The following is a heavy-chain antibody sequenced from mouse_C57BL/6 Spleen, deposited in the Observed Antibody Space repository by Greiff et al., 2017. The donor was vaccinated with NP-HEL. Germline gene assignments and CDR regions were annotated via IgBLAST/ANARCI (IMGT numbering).Heavy chain of an antibody. D-gene: IGHD5-5*01. CDR2: IDPSDSYT. CDR1: GYTFTSYW. J-gene: IGHJ2*01. V-gene: IGHV1-50*01. CDR3: ARHESFYLYYFDY. Sequence: VQLQQPGAELVKPGASVKLSCKASGYTFTSYWMQWVKQRPGQGLEWIGEIDPSDSYTNYNQKFKGKATLTVDTSSSTAYMQLSSLTSEDSAVYYCARHESFYLYYFDYWGQGTTLTVSS.